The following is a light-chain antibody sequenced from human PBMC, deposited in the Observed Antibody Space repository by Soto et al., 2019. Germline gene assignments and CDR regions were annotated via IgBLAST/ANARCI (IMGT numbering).Light chain of an antibody. CDR1: QMVSSH. Sequence: SASQMVSSHLAWYQQKPGQAPRLLIYAASTRATGIPVRFSGSGSGTEFTLAITTLQSEDFAVLYCQQYNNGPRTFGQGTKV. CDR3: QQYNNGPRT. J-gene: IGKJ1*01. V-gene: IGKV3-15*01. CDR2: AAS.